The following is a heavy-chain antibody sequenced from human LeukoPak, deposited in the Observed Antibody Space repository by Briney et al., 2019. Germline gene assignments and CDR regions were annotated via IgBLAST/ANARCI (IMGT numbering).Heavy chain of an antibody. V-gene: IGHV3-23*01. CDR3: AKDPGGSYDY. CDR2: ITASGDFT. Sequence: GGSLRLSCAASGFTLNTHYGMSWIRQAPGKGLEWVSTITASGDFTNYADSVKGRFTISRDISKNTLYLQMNSLRVEVTAVYYCAKDPGGSYDYWGQGTLVTVSS. J-gene: IGHJ4*02. CDR1: GFTLNTHYG. D-gene: IGHD1-26*01.